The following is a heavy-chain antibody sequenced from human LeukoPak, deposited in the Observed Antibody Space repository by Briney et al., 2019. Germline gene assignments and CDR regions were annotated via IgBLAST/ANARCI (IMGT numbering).Heavy chain of an antibody. J-gene: IGHJ5*02. Sequence: PGGSLRLSCAASGFTFSRYGMHWIRQPPGKGLEWIGYIYYSGSTNYNPSLKSRVTISVDTSKNQFSLKLSSVTAADTAVYYCARETYYYDSRGYYPWGQGTLVTVSS. CDR1: GFTFSRYG. CDR3: ARETYYYDSRGYYP. CDR2: IYYSGST. D-gene: IGHD3-22*01. V-gene: IGHV4-59*01.